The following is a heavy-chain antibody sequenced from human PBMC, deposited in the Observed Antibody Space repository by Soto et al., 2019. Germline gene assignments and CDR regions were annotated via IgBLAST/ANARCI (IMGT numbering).Heavy chain of an antibody. J-gene: IGHJ6*02. CDR2: IRGSGNSA. Sequence: GGSLRLSCAASGFTFSSYAMSWVRQAPGKGLEWVSAIRGSGNSAYYADSVKGRITISRDTSKNTLYLQMNSLRAEDTAVYYCAKVTMVRGVTPYYYYGMDVWGQGTTVTVSS. D-gene: IGHD3-10*01. CDR1: GFTFSSYA. V-gene: IGHV3-23*01. CDR3: AKVTMVRGVTPYYYYGMDV.